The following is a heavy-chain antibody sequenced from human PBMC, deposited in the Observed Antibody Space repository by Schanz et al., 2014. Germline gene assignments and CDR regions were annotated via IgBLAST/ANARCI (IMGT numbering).Heavy chain of an antibody. CDR2: INPNSGDT. V-gene: IGHV1-2*06. J-gene: IGHJ5*02. CDR3: AREKGHGYSGFS. CDR1: RYPFTAYY. Sequence: QVHLVQPGSEVKKPGASVKVSCKASRYPFTAYYMHWVRQAPGQGLEWMGRINPNSGDTDYAHNFHGRVTMTRDTSISTAYMELSRLRSDDTAVYYCAREKGHGYSGFSWGQGTLLAVSS. D-gene: IGHD5-12*01.